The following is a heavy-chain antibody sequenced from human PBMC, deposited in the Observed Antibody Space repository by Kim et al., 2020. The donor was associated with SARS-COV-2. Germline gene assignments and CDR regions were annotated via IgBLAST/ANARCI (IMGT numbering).Heavy chain of an antibody. J-gene: IGHJ5*02. CDR3: ARDRKYSSSIPMGWFDP. CDR1: GYTFTSYG. Sequence: ASVKVSCKASGYTFTSYGISWVRQAPGQGLEWMGWISAYNGNTNYAQKLQGRVTMTTDTSTSTAYMELRSLRSDDTAVYYCARDRKYSSSIPMGWFDPWGQGTLVTVSS. CDR2: ISAYNGNT. D-gene: IGHD6-13*01. V-gene: IGHV1-18*01.